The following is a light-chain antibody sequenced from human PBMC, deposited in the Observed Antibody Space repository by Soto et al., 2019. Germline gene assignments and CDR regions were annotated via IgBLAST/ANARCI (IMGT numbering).Light chain of an antibody. V-gene: IGKV3-11*01. Sequence: EVVLTQSPVTLSLSPGERATLSCRASQSFRGLLAWYQQKPGQAPRLLIYDAYNRATGIPPRFSGSGSGTDFPLTISSLEPEDSAVYYCQQYGSSPLTFGGGTKVEIK. CDR1: QSFRGL. CDR3: QQYGSSPLT. CDR2: DAY. J-gene: IGKJ4*01.